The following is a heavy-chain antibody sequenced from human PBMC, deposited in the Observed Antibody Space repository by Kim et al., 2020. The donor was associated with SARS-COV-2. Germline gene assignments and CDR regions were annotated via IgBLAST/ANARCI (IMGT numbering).Heavy chain of an antibody. CDR1: GFTVSSNY. CDR2: IYSGGST. D-gene: IGHD6-13*01. V-gene: IGHV3-66*01. CDR3: AREWAAAGHYYYYGMDV. Sequence: GGSLRLSCAASGFTVSSNYMSWVRQAPGKGLEWVSVIYSGGSTYYADSVKGRFTISRDNSKNTLYLQMNSLRAEDTAVYYCAREWAAAGHYYYYGMDVWGQGTTVTVSS. J-gene: IGHJ6*02.